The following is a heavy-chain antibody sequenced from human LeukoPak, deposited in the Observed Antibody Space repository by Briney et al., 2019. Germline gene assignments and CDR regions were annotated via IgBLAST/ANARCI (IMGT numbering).Heavy chain of an antibody. CDR3: ARGRGSGHKENWFDP. J-gene: IGHJ5*02. Sequence: ASVKVSCKASGYTFTTYDINWVRRATGQGLEWMGWMNPNSGNTGYTQKFQGRVTMTRNTSISTAYMELSSLRSEDTAVYYCARGRGSGHKENWFDPWGQRTLVTVSS. CDR2: MNPNSGNT. D-gene: IGHD6-19*01. V-gene: IGHV1-8*01. CDR1: GYTFTTYD.